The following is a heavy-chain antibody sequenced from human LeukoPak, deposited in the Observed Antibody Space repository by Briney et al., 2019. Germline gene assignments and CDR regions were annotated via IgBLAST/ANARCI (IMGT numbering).Heavy chain of an antibody. Sequence: SETLSLTCTVSGGSISSYYWSWIRQPPGRGLEWIGYVYYSGSTNYSPSLKSRVTISVDTSKNQFSLRLSSVTTADTAVYYCARAPTATDWFDPWGQGTLVTVSS. CDR2: VYYSGST. D-gene: IGHD4-17*01. J-gene: IGHJ5*02. CDR1: GGSISSYY. V-gene: IGHV4-59*12. CDR3: ARAPTATDWFDP.